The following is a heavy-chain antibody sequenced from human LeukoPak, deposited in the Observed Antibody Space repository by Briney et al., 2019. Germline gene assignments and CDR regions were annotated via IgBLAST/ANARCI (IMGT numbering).Heavy chain of an antibody. Sequence: SETLSLTCAVSGGSISCGSYAWGWIRQPPGKGLEWIGYIYPRGSTYYNPSLKSRVILSLDKSANQFSLNLSSVTAADTAVYYCARFSPRAMGNYLDFWGQGTVVSVSS. CDR3: ARFSPRAMGNYLDF. D-gene: IGHD7-27*01. CDR1: GGSISCGSYA. V-gene: IGHV4-30-2*01. J-gene: IGHJ4*02. CDR2: IYPRGST.